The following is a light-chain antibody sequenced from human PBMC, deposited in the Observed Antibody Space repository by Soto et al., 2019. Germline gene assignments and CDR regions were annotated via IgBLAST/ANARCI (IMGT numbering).Light chain of an antibody. V-gene: IGLV2-23*03. CDR2: DGS. Sequence: QAVVTQPASVSGSPGQSITISCTGTSSDVGSYTLVSWYQHHPGKAPKLMLYDGSKRPSGISDRFSGSKSGNTASLTISGLQAEDEADYYCCSYAGSTTFVFGTGTKLTVL. CDR1: SSDVGSYTL. CDR3: CSYAGSTTFV. J-gene: IGLJ1*01.